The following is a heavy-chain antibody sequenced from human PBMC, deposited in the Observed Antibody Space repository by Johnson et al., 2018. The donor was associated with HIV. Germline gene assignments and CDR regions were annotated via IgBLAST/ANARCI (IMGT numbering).Heavy chain of an antibody. CDR3: ASARNIWNDFYAFDI. V-gene: IGHV3-30*03. Sequence: QVQLVESGGGLVQPGGSLRLSCAASGFTFSSYWMHWVRQAPGKGLEWVALISYDGSNKKKADSVKGRFTISRDNSKNTLYLQMNSLRAEGTAGFYCASARNIWNDFYAFDIWGQGTMVTVSS. CDR2: ISYDGSNK. D-gene: IGHD1-1*01. CDR1: GFTFSSYW. J-gene: IGHJ3*02.